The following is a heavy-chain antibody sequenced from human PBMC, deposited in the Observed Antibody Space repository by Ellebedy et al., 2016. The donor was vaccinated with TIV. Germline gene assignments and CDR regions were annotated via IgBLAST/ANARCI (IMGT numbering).Heavy chain of an antibody. CDR1: GFTFSSYA. V-gene: IGHV3-23*01. J-gene: IGHJ4*02. Sequence: GESLKISXAASGFTFSSYAMSWVRQAPGKGLEWVSAISGSGGSTYYADSVKGRFTISRDNSKNTLYLQMNSLRAEDTAVYYCAKKTAIYCSSTSCYYYFDYWGQGTLVTVSS. CDR3: AKKTAIYCSSTSCYYYFDY. CDR2: ISGSGGST. D-gene: IGHD2-2*01.